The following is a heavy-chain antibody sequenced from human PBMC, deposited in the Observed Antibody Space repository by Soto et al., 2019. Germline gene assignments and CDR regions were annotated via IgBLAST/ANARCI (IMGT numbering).Heavy chain of an antibody. CDR3: ARDSSLGITMVRGEIGY. V-gene: IGHV1-18*01. Sequence: GASVKVSCKASGYTFTSYGISWVRQAPGQGLEWMGWISAYNGNTNYAQKLQGRVTMTTDTSTSTAYMELRSLRSDDTAVYYCARDSSLGITMVRGEIGYWGQGTLVTRLL. CDR1: GYTFTSYG. CDR2: ISAYNGNT. J-gene: IGHJ4*02. D-gene: IGHD3-10*01.